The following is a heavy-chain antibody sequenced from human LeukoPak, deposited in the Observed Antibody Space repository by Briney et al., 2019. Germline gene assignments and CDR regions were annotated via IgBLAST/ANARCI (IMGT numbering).Heavy chain of an antibody. CDR3: ARRGSGSYYNSWFDP. Sequence: ASVKVSCKASGYTFTSYGISWVRQAPGQGLEWMGWISAYNGNTNYAQKLQGRVTMTTETSTSTAYMELRRLRSDDTAVYYCARRGSGSYYNSWFDPWGQGTLVTVSS. CDR2: ISAYNGNT. V-gene: IGHV1-18*01. D-gene: IGHD3-10*01. CDR1: GYTFTSYG. J-gene: IGHJ5*02.